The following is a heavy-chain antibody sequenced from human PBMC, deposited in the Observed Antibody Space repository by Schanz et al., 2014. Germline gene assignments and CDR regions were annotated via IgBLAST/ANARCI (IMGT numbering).Heavy chain of an antibody. V-gene: IGHV3-30*04. CDR1: RFTFSSYT. D-gene: IGHD3-16*01. CDR2: ISNHGLNT. Sequence: QVQLVEAGGGVVQPGRSLRLSCAASRFTFSSYTMHWVRQAPGEGLEWVAAISNHGLNTYVGDSMKGRFTISRDNSGNTVFLQMSSLKPEYMAIYFCARVETFNYDDITLYHHFFDPWGQGTLVTVSS. J-gene: IGHJ5*02. CDR3: ARVETFNYDDITLYHHFFDP.